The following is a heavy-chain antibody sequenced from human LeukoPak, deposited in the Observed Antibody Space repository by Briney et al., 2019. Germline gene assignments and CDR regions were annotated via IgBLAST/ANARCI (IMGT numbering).Heavy chain of an antibody. D-gene: IGHD2-2*01. Sequence: GGSLSLSCAASGFTFSSYWMSWVRQAPGKGLEWVANIKQDGSEKYYVDSVKGRFTISRDNAKNSLYLQMNSLRAEDTAVYYCARVVVNSYDAFDIWGQGTMVTVSS. CDR2: IKQDGSEK. V-gene: IGHV3-7*01. CDR1: GFTFSSYW. CDR3: ARVVVNSYDAFDI. J-gene: IGHJ3*02.